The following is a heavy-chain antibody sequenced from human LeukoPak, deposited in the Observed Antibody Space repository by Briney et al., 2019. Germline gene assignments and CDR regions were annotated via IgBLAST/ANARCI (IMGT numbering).Heavy chain of an antibody. CDR2: IKTDGSET. Sequence: GGSLRLSCATSGFSFSENALSWFRQAPGKGLDWVANIKTDGSETYYVDSVKGRFTISRDNAKNSLYLQMNILRAEDTAVYYCAREGFVLGAFDIWGQGTMVTVSS. J-gene: IGHJ3*02. V-gene: IGHV3-7*01. D-gene: IGHD2-21*01. CDR1: GFSFSENA. CDR3: AREGFVLGAFDI.